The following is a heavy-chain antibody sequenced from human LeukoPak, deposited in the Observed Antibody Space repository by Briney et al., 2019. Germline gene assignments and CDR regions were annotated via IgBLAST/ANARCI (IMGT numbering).Heavy chain of an antibody. Sequence: ASVKVSCKAPGYTFTGYYIQWVRQAPGQGPGGRGWINYNSGDTNYAQKLQGRVTMKRDTSISTAYMELSRLRSDETAVYYCAREPRWQLPLDYWGQGTLVSV. CDR3: AREPRWQLPLDY. CDR1: GYTFTGYY. CDR2: INYNSGDT. V-gene: IGHV1-2*02. J-gene: IGHJ4*02. D-gene: IGHD5-24*01.